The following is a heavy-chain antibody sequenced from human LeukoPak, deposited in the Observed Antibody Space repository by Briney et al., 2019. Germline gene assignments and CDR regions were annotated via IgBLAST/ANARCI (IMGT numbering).Heavy chain of an antibody. CDR3: ARDPPHDY. CDR2: ISSSNSYI. J-gene: IGHJ4*02. CDR1: GFTFSSYS. V-gene: IGHV3-21*01. Sequence: TAGGSLRLSCAASGFTFSSYSMNWVRQAPGKGLEWVSSISSSNSYIYYADSVKGRFTISRDNAKNSLYLQMNSLRAEDTAVYYCARDPPHDYWGQGTLVTVSS.